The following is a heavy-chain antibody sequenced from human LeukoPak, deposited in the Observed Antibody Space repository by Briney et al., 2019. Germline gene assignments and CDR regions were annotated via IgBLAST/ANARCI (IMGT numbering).Heavy chain of an antibody. CDR2: IWYDGSNK. V-gene: IGHV3-33*01. Sequence: PGGSLRLSCAASGFTFSSYGMHWVRQAPGKGLEWVAVIWYDGSNKCYADSVKGRFTISRDNSKNTLYLQMNSLRAEDTAVYYCARVGSTTGTPDYYGMDVWGQGTTVTVSS. CDR1: GFTFSSYG. J-gene: IGHJ6*02. CDR3: ARVGSTTGTPDYYGMDV. D-gene: IGHD1-1*01.